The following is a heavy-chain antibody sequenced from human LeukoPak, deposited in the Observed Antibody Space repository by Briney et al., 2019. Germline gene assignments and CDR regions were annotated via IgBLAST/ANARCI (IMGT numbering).Heavy chain of an antibody. J-gene: IGHJ4*02. CDR1: GGSMSSNSYY. CDR2: IYYSGST. V-gene: IGHV4-39*01. Sequence: SETLSLTCTVSGGSMSSNSYYWGWIRQPPGKGLEWIGSIYYSGSTYYNPSLKSRVTISVDTSKNQFSLKLSPVTAADTAVYYCAGPYYSSGWYYFDYWGQGTLVTVSS. CDR3: AGPYYSSGWYYFDY. D-gene: IGHD6-19*01.